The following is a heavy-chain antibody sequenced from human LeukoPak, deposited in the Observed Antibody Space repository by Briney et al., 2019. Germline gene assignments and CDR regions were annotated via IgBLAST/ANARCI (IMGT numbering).Heavy chain of an antibody. D-gene: IGHD3-16*01. CDR1: GFSFNSDW. CDR3: TRRLDD. CDR2: IKHDESEK. Sequence: GGSLRLSCAASGFSFNSDWMDWVRQAPGKGLEWVANIKHDESEKNYLDSVKGRFTVSRDNAQNSLYLQMNGLRVEDTAVYYCTRRLDDWGQGTLVTVSS. V-gene: IGHV3-7*01. J-gene: IGHJ4*02.